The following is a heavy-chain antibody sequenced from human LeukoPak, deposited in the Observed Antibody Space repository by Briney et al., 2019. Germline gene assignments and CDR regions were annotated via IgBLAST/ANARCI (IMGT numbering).Heavy chain of an antibody. CDR1: GFTFSSYG. CDR3: ATGISDYYFDY. Sequence: GGSLRLSCAASGFTFSSYGMHWVRQAPGKGLEWVAVISYDGSNKYYADSVKGRFTISRDNSKNTLYLQMNSLRAEDTAVYYCATGISDYYFDYWGQGTLVTVSS. V-gene: IGHV3-30*03. J-gene: IGHJ4*02. D-gene: IGHD3-10*01. CDR2: ISYDGSNK.